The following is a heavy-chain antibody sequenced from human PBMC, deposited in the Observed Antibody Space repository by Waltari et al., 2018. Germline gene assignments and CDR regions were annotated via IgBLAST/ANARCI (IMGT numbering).Heavy chain of an antibody. Sequence: QLQLQESGPGLVKPSETLSLTCTVSGGSISSSSYYWGGIRQPPGEGLEWIGSIYYSGSTYYNPSLKSRVTISVDTSKNQFSLKLSSVTAADTAVYYCASSRGYDFWSGYYTGMFDYWGQGTLVTVSS. CDR3: ASSRGYDFWSGYYTGMFDY. D-gene: IGHD3-3*01. CDR2: IYYSGST. J-gene: IGHJ4*02. CDR1: GGSISSSSYY. V-gene: IGHV4-39*01.